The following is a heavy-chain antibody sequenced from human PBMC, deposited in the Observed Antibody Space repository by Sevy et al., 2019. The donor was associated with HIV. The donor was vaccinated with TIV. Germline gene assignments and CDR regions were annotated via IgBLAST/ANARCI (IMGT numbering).Heavy chain of an antibody. CDR1: GIAFSTYA. D-gene: IGHD3-22*01. V-gene: IGHV3-23*01. CDR2: ISASGYST. J-gene: IGHJ4*02. Sequence: GGSLRLSCAASGIAFSTYAMFWVRQAPGKGLEWVSSISASGYSTYYADSVKGRCTLSRDNSKNTLDLQMNSLRADDTAVYYWAKDFSEVYYYDRYAAVDYWGQGSLVTVSS. CDR3: AKDFSEVYYYDRYAAVDY.